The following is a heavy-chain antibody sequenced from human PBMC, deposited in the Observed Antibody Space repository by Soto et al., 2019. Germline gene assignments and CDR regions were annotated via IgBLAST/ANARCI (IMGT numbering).Heavy chain of an antibody. CDR2: ISGSGGST. J-gene: IGHJ3*02. D-gene: IGHD2-2*01. V-gene: IGHV3-23*01. CDR1: GFTFSSYA. CDR3: AKDIVVVPAANDAFAI. Sequence: GGSLRLSCAASGFTFSSYAMSWVRQAPGKGLEWVSAISGSGGSTYYADSVKGRFTISRDNSKNTLYLQMNSLRAEDTAVYYCAKDIVVVPAANDAFAIWGQETMVTVSS.